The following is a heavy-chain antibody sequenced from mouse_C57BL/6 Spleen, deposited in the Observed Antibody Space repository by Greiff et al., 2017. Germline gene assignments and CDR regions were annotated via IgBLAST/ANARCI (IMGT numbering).Heavy chain of an antibody. J-gene: IGHJ3*01. CDR2: ISSGGSYT. D-gene: IGHD2-2*01. Sequence: EVMLVESGGDLVKPGGSLKLSCAASGFTFSSYGMSWVRQTPDKRLEWVATISSGGSYTYYPDSVKGRFTISRDNAKNTLYLQMSSLKSEDTAMYYCARHSQSTMVTTAPFAYWGQGTLVTVSA. CDR3: ARHSQSTMVTTAPFAY. V-gene: IGHV5-6*01. CDR1: GFTFSSYG.